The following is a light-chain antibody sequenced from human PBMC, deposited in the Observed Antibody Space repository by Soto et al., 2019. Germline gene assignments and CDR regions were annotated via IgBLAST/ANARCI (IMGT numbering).Light chain of an antibody. Sequence: QLVLTQPPSVSGAPRQRVTISCTGSSSNIGAGYDVHWYQQLPGTAPKLLIYDNTNRPSGVPDRFSGSKSGASASLAITGLQAEDEADYYCQSYDTSLSVCVFGGGTKLTVL. CDR1: SSNIGAGYD. V-gene: IGLV1-40*01. CDR3: QSYDTSLSVCV. CDR2: DNT. J-gene: IGLJ3*02.